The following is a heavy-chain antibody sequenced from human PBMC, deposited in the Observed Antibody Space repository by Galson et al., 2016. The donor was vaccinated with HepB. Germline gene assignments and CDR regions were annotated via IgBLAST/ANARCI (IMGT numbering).Heavy chain of an antibody. J-gene: IGHJ6*03. CDR2: INPNTGDT. CDR3: ARDKGEAGGQHYFYMDV. Sequence: SVKVSCKASGYTFTCYYFMYWVRQAPGQGLEWIGRINPNTGDTNYAQKFQGRVTMTRDTSISTAYMDLTRLTDEDTAVYYCARDKGEAGGQHYFYMDVWGKGTTVTVPS. CDR1: GYTFTCYYF. V-gene: IGHV1-2*06. D-gene: IGHD2-8*02.